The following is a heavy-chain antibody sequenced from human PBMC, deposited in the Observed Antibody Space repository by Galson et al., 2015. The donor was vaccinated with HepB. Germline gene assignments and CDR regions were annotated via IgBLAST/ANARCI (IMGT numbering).Heavy chain of an antibody. V-gene: IGHV3-53*04. CDR2: IYSGGST. CDR3: ARGRDGYKYLFDY. CDR1: GFTISSNY. Sequence: SLRLSCAASGFTISSNYMSWVRQAPGKGLEWVSVIYSGGSTYYADSVKGRFTISRHNSKNTLYLQMNSLRAEDTAVYYCARGRDGYKYLFDYWGQGTLVTVSS. J-gene: IGHJ4*02. D-gene: IGHD5-24*01.